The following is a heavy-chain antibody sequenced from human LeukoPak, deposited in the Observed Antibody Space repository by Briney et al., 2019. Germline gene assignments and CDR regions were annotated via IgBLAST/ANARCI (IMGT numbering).Heavy chain of an antibody. CDR3: ARDIVVVPAATEDYYYYGMDV. Sequence: GASVKVSCKASGYTFTSYYMHWVRQAPGQGLEWMGIINPSGGSTSYAQKFQGRVTMTRDTSTGTVYMELSSLRSEDTAVYYCARDIVVVPAATEDYYYYGMDVWGKGTTVTVSS. J-gene: IGHJ6*04. CDR1: GYTFTSYY. CDR2: INPSGGST. V-gene: IGHV1-46*01. D-gene: IGHD2-2*01.